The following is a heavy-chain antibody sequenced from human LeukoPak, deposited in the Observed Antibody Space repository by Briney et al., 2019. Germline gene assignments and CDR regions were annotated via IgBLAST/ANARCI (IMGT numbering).Heavy chain of an antibody. CDR2: INTNNGGI. CDR1: GYTFTGYY. CDR3: ARSRGSGWYWEALDP. J-gene: IGHJ5*02. V-gene: IGHV1-2*04. Sequence: GASVKVSCKASGYTFTGYYMHWVRQAPGQGLEWMGWINTNNGGIKYAQKFQGWVTMTRDTSISTAYMDLSRLTSDDTAVYYCARSRGSGWYWEALDPRGQGTLVSVSS. D-gene: IGHD6-19*01.